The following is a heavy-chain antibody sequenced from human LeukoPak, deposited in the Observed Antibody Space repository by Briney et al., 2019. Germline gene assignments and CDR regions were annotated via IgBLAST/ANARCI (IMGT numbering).Heavy chain of an antibody. CDR2: ISGSGGST. CDR3: AKPGKEAAAGTGLGFDP. J-gene: IGHJ5*02. CDR1: GFTFSSYA. Sequence: GGSLRLSCAAPGFTFSSYAMSWVRQAPGKGLEWVSAISGSGGSTYYADSVKGRFTISRDNSKNTLYLQMNSLRAEDTAVYYCAKPGKEAAAGTGLGFDPWGQGTLVTVSS. D-gene: IGHD6-13*01. V-gene: IGHV3-23*01.